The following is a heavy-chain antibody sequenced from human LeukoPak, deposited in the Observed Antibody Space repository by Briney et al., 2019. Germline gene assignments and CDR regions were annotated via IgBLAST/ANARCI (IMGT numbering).Heavy chain of an antibody. CDR1: GFTFSNYG. J-gene: IGHJ4*02. Sequence: GGSLRLSCAASGFTFSNYGMHWVRQAPGKGLEWVAVIWYDGSKKYYADSVRGRFTISRDNSKTTLYVQMSSLRAEDTAIYYCARGSGWLDYWGQGTPVTVSS. V-gene: IGHV3-33*01. D-gene: IGHD6-19*01. CDR3: ARGSGWLDY. CDR2: IWYDGSKK.